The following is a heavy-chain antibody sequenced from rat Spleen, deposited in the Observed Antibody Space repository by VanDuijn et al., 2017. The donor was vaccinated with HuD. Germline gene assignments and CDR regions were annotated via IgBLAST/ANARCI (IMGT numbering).Heavy chain of an antibody. CDR2: IWSGGST. J-gene: IGHJ2*01. CDR1: GFSLITNG. V-gene: IGHV2-1*01. Sequence: QVQLKESGPGLVQPSQTLSLTCTVSGFSLITNGVSWVRQPPGKGLEWMGAIWSGGSTDYNSALKSRLSISRDTSKSQVFLKMNSLQTEDTAMYFCARSSRYYYSGAYYFDYWGQGVMVTVSS. D-gene: IGHD1-1*01. CDR3: ARSSRYYYSGAYYFDY.